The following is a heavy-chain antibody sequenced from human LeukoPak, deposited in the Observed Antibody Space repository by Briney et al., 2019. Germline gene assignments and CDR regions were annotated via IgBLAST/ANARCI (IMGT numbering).Heavy chain of an antibody. CDR3: VKDRGNHVTDY. CDR2: ICSGGST. Sequence: SETLSLTCTVSGGSISSSPCYWGWIRQLPGKGLEWFGTICSGGSTYYNPSLKSRVTISVDTSKNQFSLKLSSLTAADTAVYYCVKDRGNHVTDYWGQGTLVTVSS. D-gene: IGHD1-14*01. V-gene: IGHV4-39*07. J-gene: IGHJ4*02. CDR1: GGSISSSPCY.